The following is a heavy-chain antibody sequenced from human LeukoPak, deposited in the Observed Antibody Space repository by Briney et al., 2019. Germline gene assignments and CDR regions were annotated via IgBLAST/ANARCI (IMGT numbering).Heavy chain of an antibody. Sequence: PSETLSLTCTVSGGSISSYYWSWIRQPPGKGLEWIGYIYYSGSTAYKPSLKSRVTISVDTSKNQFSLKLSSVTAADTAVYYCARQGGYDSSGYYSRGYHYYGMDVWGQGTTVTVSS. CDR1: GGSISSYY. D-gene: IGHD3-22*01. CDR3: ARQGGYDSSGYYSRGYHYYGMDV. V-gene: IGHV4-59*08. CDR2: IYYSGST. J-gene: IGHJ6*02.